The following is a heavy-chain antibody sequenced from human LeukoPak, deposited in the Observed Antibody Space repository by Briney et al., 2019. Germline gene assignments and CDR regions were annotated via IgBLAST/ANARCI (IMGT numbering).Heavy chain of an antibody. J-gene: IGHJ4*02. Sequence: GGSLRLSCAASGFTFSNYAMNWVRQAPGKGLEWVSVISGSGGSTYYADSVKGRFTISRDNSKNTLYLQMNSLRAEDTAVYYCAKGTTMVRGVIITFDDWGQGTLVTVPS. V-gene: IGHV3-23*01. D-gene: IGHD3-10*01. CDR2: ISGSGGST. CDR1: GFTFSNYA. CDR3: AKGTTMVRGVIITFDD.